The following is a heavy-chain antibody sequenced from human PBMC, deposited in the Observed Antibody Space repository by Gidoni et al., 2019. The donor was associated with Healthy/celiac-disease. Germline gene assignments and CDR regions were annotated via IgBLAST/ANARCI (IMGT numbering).Heavy chain of an antibody. Sequence: QVQLQQWGAGLLKPSETLSLTCAVYGGSFSGYYWSWIRQPPGKGLEWIGEINHSGSTNYNPSLKSRVTISVDTSKKQFSLKLSSVTAADTAVYYCARAHRYYYGSGSFYFDYWGQGTLVTVSS. D-gene: IGHD3-10*01. CDR3: ARAHRYYYGSGSFYFDY. CDR1: GGSFSGYY. J-gene: IGHJ4*02. CDR2: INHSGST. V-gene: IGHV4-34*01.